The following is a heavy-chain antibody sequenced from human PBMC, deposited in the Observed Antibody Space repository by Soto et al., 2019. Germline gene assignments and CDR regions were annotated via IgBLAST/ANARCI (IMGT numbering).Heavy chain of an antibody. V-gene: IGHV3-43*01. CDR1: GFTFDDYT. J-gene: IGHJ4*02. CDR3: AKGDDFCSGYRGVNY. Sequence: EVQLVESGGVVVQPGGSLRLSCAASGFTFDDYTMHWVRQAPGKGLEWVSLISWDGGSTYYADSVKGRFTISRDNSKNSLYLQMNSLRTEDTALYYCAKGDDFCSGYRGVNYWGQGTLVTVSS. CDR2: ISWDGGST. D-gene: IGHD3-3*01.